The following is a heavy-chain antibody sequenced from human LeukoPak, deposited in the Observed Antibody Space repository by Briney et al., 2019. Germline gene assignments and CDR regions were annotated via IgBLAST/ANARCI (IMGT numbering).Heavy chain of an antibody. Sequence: SETLSLTCAVSGGSFSSGNWWNWVRQPPGKGLEWIGQIYPSGSTNYNPSLESRVTISIDMSKNQFSLKLSSVTAADTAVYYCAADLGFCSSSSCRYFDLWGRGTLVTVSS. CDR2: IYPSGST. J-gene: IGHJ2*01. CDR3: AADLGFCSSSSCRYFDL. CDR1: GGSFSSGNW. V-gene: IGHV4-4*02. D-gene: IGHD2-2*01.